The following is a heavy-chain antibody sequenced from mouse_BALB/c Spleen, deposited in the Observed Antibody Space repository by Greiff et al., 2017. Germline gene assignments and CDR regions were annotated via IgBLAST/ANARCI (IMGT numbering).Heavy chain of an antibody. J-gene: IGHJ3*01. V-gene: IGHV3-2*02. Sequence: DVQLVESGPGLVKPSQSLSLTCTVTGYSITSDYAWNWIRQFPGNKLEWMGYISYSGSTSYNPSLKSRISITRDTSKNQFFLQLNSVTTEDTATYYCARSYYGSSWFAYWGQGTLVTVSA. CDR1: GYSITSDYA. CDR3: ARSYYGSSWFAY. D-gene: IGHD1-1*01. CDR2: ISYSGST.